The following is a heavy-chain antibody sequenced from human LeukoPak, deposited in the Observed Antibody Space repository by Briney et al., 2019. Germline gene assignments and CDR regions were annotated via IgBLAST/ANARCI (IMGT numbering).Heavy chain of an antibody. V-gene: IGHV3-33*01. D-gene: IGHD1-26*01. CDR2: IWYDGSNK. CDR1: GFTFSSYG. Sequence: QSGGSLRLSCAASGFTFSSYGMHWVRQAPGKGLEWVAVIWYDGSNKYYADSVKGRFTISRDNSKNTLYLQMNSLRAEDTAVYYYARGRQWELLTPSFADYWGQGTLVTVSS. CDR3: ARGRQWELLTPSFADY. J-gene: IGHJ4*02.